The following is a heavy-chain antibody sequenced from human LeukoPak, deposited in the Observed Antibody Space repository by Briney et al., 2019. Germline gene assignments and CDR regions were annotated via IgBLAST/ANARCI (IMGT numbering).Heavy chain of an antibody. Sequence: GASVKVSCKASGGTFSSYAISWVRQAPGQGLEWMGGIIPIFGTANYAQKFQGRVRITADESTSTAYMELSSLRSEDTAVYYCAILNMTTVTTENYYYYYYMDVWGKGTTVTVSS. CDR3: AILNMTTVTTENYYYYYYMDV. V-gene: IGHV1-69*13. CDR1: GGTFSSYA. J-gene: IGHJ6*03. D-gene: IGHD4-11*01. CDR2: IIPIFGTA.